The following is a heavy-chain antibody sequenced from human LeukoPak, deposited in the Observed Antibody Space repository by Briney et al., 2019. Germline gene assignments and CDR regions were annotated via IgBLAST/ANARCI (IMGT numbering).Heavy chain of an antibody. D-gene: IGHD2/OR15-2a*01. CDR2: IYYSGRT. V-gene: IGHV4-30-4*01. CDR1: GGSISSGDYY. J-gene: IGHJ4*02. Sequence: SQTLSLTCSVSGGSISSGDYYWSWIRQPPGKGLEWVGYIYYSGRTYYSPSLMSRVTISIDTSKNQFSLKLSSVTDADTAVYHCARGRFYGPADYWGQGTLLTVSS. CDR3: ARGRFYGPADY.